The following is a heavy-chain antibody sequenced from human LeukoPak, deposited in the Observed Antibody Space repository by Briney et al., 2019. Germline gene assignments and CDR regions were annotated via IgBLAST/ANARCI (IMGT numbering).Heavy chain of an antibody. D-gene: IGHD4-23*01. CDR1: GFTASSNY. CDR2: IYSGGST. CDR3: ARERGNALYNWFDP. Sequence: GGSLRLSCAASGFTASSNYMSWVRQAPGKGLEWVSVIYSGGSTYYADSVKGRFTISRDNSKNTLYLQMNSLRAEDTAVYYCARERGNALYNWFDPWGQGTLVTVSS. J-gene: IGHJ5*02. V-gene: IGHV3-53*01.